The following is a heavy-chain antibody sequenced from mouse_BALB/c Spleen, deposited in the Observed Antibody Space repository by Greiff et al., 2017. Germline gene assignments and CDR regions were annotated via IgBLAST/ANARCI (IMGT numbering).Heavy chain of an antibody. J-gene: IGHJ3*01. CDR1: GYTFTSYW. Sequence: QVHVKQSGAELAKPGASVKMSCKASGYTFTSYWMYWVKQRPGQGLEWIGYINPSTGYTEYTQKFKDKATLTADKSSSTAYMQLSSLTSEDSAVYYCARGNYNAPGFAYWGQGTLVTVSA. CDR3: ARGNYNAPGFAY. CDR2: INPSTGYT. V-gene: IGHV1-7*01. D-gene: IGHD2-12*01.